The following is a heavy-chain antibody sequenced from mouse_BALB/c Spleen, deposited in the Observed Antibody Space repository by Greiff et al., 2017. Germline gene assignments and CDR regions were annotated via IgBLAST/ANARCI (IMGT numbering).Heavy chain of an antibody. CDR3: ARRGIYDLYYFDY. V-gene: IGHV5-15*02. CDR1: GFTFSDYG. Sequence: EVQVVESGGGLVKPGGSLKLSCAASGFTFSDYGMAWVRQAPGKGPEWVAFISNLAYSIYYADTVTGRFTISRENAKNTLYLEMSSLRSEDTAMYYCARRGIYDLYYFDYWGQGTTLTVSS. J-gene: IGHJ2*01. CDR2: ISNLAYSI. D-gene: IGHD2-3*01.